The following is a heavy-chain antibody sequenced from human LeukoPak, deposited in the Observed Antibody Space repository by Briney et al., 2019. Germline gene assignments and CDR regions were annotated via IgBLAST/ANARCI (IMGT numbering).Heavy chain of an antibody. Sequence: GGSLRLSCAASGFTFSSYGMHWVRQAPGKGLEWVAFIRYDGSNKYYADSVKGRFTISRDNSKNTLYLQMNSLRADDTAIYYCAREVTPPPGYSDTSGYYDAFEIWGQGTMVTVSS. D-gene: IGHD3-22*01. CDR3: AREVTPPPGYSDTSGYYDAFEI. J-gene: IGHJ3*02. CDR2: IRYDGSNK. V-gene: IGHV3-30*02. CDR1: GFTFSSYG.